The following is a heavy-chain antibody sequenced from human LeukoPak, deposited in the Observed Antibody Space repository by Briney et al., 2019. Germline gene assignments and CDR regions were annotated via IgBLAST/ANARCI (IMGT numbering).Heavy chain of an antibody. CDR1: GGSISSSSYY. Sequence: ASETLSLTCTVSGGSISSSSYYWGWIRQPPGKGLEWIGSIYYSGSTYYNPSLKSRVTISVDTSKNQFSLKLSSVTAADTAVYYCARLTRSSDHYIVGATKGYFDYWGQGTLVTVSS. V-gene: IGHV4-39*01. CDR3: ARLTRSSDHYIVGATKGYFDY. CDR2: IYYSGST. J-gene: IGHJ4*02. D-gene: IGHD1-26*01.